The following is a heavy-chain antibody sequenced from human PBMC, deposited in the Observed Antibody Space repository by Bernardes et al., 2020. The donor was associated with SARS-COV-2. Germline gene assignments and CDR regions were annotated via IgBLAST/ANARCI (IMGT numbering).Heavy chain of an antibody. D-gene: IGHD5-12*01. Sequence: ESLKISCKASGYSFASYWIGWVRQMPGKGLEWMGIIYPGDSDTRYSPSFQGQVTIPVDKSITTAYLQWSSLKASDTAIYYCATSVGVATIGGLDYWGQGTLVTVSS. V-gene: IGHV5-51*01. J-gene: IGHJ4*02. CDR2: IYPGDSDT. CDR3: ATSVGVATIGGLDY. CDR1: GYSFASYW.